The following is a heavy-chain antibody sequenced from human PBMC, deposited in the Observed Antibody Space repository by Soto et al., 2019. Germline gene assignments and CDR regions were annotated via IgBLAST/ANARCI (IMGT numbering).Heavy chain of an antibody. CDR1: GGSISSGGYY. V-gene: IGHV4-31*03. D-gene: IGHD3-3*01. Sequence: PSETLSLTCTVSGGSISSGGYYWSWIRQHPGKGLEWIGYIYYSGSTYYNPSLKSRVTISVDTSKNQFSLKLYSLTAADTAVYFCARGTIFGGDYFYGLDVWGQGTTVTVSS. CDR2: IYYSGST. CDR3: ARGTIFGGDYFYGLDV. J-gene: IGHJ6*02.